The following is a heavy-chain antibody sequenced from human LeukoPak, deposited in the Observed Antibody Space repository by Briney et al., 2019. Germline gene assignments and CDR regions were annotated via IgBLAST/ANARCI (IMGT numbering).Heavy chain of an antibody. V-gene: IGHV4-61*02. CDR2: IYTSGST. Sequence: SETLSLTCTVSGGSISSGSYYWSWIRQPAGKGLEWIGRIYTSGSTNYNPSLKSRVTISVDTSKNQFSLKLSSVTAADTAVYYCARGRNGDYADWGQGTLVTVSS. D-gene: IGHD4-17*01. J-gene: IGHJ4*02. CDR1: GGSISSGSYY. CDR3: ARGRNGDYAD.